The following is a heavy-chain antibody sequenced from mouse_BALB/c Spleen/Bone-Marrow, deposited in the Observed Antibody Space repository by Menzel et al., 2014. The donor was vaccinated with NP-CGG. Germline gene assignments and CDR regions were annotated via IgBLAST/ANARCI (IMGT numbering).Heavy chain of an antibody. V-gene: IGHV1S41*01. J-gene: IGHJ1*01. Sequence: DLVKPGASAKLSCKASGYTFTSYWINWIKQRPGQGLEWIGRIAPGSGSTYYNEMFKGKATLTVDTSSSTAYIQLSSLSSEVSAVYFCARSRDGYFDVWGAGTTVTVSS. CDR1: GYTFTSYW. CDR2: IAPGSGST. CDR3: ARSRDGYFDV.